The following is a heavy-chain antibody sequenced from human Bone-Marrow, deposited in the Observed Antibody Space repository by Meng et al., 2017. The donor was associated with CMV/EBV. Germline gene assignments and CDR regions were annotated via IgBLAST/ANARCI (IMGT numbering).Heavy chain of an antibody. V-gene: IGHV3-21*01. Sequence: GESLKISYAASGFTFSSYAVSWVRQAPGKGLEWVSSISSSSYIYYADSVKGRFTVSRDNAKNSLYLQMNSLRAEDTAVYYCARDSLYCSSTSCYTPLDYWGQGTLITVSS. J-gene: IGHJ4*02. CDR3: ARDSLYCSSTSCYTPLDY. CDR2: ISSSSYI. CDR1: GFTFSSYA. D-gene: IGHD2-2*02.